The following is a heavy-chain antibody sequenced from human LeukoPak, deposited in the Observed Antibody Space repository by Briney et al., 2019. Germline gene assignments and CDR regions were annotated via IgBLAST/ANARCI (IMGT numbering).Heavy chain of an antibody. Sequence: ASEKVSCKASGYTFTGYYMHWVRQAPGQGLEWMGRINPNSGGTNYAQKFQGRVTMTRDTSISTAYMELSRLRSDDTAVYYCATFPLAGESFDYWGQGTLVTVSS. CDR3: ATFPLAGESFDY. CDR1: GYTFTGYY. D-gene: IGHD3-10*01. V-gene: IGHV1-2*06. J-gene: IGHJ4*02. CDR2: INPNSGGT.